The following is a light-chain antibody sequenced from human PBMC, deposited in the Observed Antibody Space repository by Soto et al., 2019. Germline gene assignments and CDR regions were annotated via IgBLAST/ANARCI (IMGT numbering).Light chain of an antibody. Sequence: DIQMTQSPSSLSAPVGDRVTMTCRASQNINNYLNWYQQKPGKAPKLLIFAAANLDIGIPSRFSGSGSGTDFTLSISNLQPEDFATYSCQQTYVTPPWAFGQGTKVDIK. J-gene: IGKJ1*01. CDR2: AAA. V-gene: IGKV1-39*01. CDR3: QQTYVTPPWA. CDR1: QNINNY.